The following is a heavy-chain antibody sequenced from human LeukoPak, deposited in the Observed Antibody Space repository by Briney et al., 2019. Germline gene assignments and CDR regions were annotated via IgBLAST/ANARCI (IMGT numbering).Heavy chain of an antibody. CDR2: INPNSGGT. CDR1: GGTFSSYA. J-gene: IGHJ4*02. V-gene: IGHV1-2*02. Sequence: ASVKVSCKASGGTFSSYAISWVRQTPGQGLEWMGWINPNSGGTRYPQKFQGRVTMTRDTSISTAYMELSRLRSDDTAVYYCARGYCSSTSCIDYFDYWGQGTLVTVSS. CDR3: ARGYCSSTSCIDYFDY. D-gene: IGHD2-2*01.